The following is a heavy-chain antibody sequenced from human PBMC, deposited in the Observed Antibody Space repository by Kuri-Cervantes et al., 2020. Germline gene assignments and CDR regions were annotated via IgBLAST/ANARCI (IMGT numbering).Heavy chain of an antibody. V-gene: IGHV1-8*01. D-gene: IGHD3-10*01. CDR3: ATHGSGSYYYYYYGMDV. Sequence: ASLKVSCKASGYTFTSYDINWVRQATGQGLEWMGWMNPNSGNTGYAQKFQGRVTMTRNTSISTAYMELSSLRSEDTAVYYCATHGSGSYYYYYYGMDVWGQGTTVTVSS. CDR2: MNPNSGNT. J-gene: IGHJ6*02. CDR1: GYTFTSYD.